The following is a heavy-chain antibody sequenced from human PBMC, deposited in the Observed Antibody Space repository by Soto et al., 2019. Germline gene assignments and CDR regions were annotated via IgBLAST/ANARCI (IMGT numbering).Heavy chain of an antibody. CDR2: INPNSGGT. J-gene: IGHJ6*02. V-gene: IGHV1-2*04. CDR1: GYTFTGYY. Sequence: QVQLVQSGAEVKKPGASVKVSCKASGYTFTGYYMHWVRQAPGQGLEWMGWINPNSGGTNYAQKFQGWVTMTSDTSISTAYMELSRLRSDDTAVYYCARSVMITFGGVIVSDYYYGMDVWGQGTTVTVSS. CDR3: ARSVMITFGGVIVSDYYYGMDV. D-gene: IGHD3-16*02.